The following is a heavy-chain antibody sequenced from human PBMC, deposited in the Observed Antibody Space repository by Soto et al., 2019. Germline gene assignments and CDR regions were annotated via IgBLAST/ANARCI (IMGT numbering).Heavy chain of an antibody. Sequence: GGSLIPSCAASGFTFSGYEMNWVRQAPGKGLEWISYISGSGTTIYYADSVKGRFTISRDNAKKSLYLQMNSLRAEDTAVYYCAREVTVFGVIIPTPMDVWGQGTTVTVSS. D-gene: IGHD3-3*01. J-gene: IGHJ6*02. CDR1: GFTFSGYE. CDR2: ISGSGTTI. V-gene: IGHV3-48*03. CDR3: AREVTVFGVIIPTPMDV.